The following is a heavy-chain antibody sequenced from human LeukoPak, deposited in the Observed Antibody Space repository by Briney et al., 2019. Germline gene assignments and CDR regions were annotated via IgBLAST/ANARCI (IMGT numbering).Heavy chain of an antibody. D-gene: IGHD2-21*02. V-gene: IGHV3-11*01. CDR2: ISSGGDIM. J-gene: IGHJ4*02. Sequence: GGSLRLSCAASGLRFSDYYVSWIRQAPGKGLQWVSYISSGGDIMHYADSVKGRFTVSRDNTKNSLYLQLNSLRAEDTAVYYCAREAGQCGGDCNDYWGQGTLVTVSS. CDR3: AREAGQCGGDCNDY. CDR1: GLRFSDYY.